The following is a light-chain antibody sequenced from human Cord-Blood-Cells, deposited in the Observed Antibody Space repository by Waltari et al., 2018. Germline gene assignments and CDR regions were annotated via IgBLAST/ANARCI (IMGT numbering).Light chain of an antibody. CDR3: QQYNNWPPYT. V-gene: IGKV3-15*01. CDR2: GAA. Sequence: EIGVPQSPATLSLSPGERATLSCRASQSVSSNLAWYQEKPGQAPRLLIYGAATRATGIPARFSGSGYGTEFTLTISSLHSEDFAGYYCQQYNNWPPYTFGQGTKLEIK. J-gene: IGKJ2*01. CDR1: QSVSSN.